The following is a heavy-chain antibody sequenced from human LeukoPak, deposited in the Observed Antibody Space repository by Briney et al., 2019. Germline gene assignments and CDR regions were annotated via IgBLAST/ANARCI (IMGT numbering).Heavy chain of an antibody. CDR1: GFTFSSYA. Sequence: GGSLRLSCAASGFTFSSYAMHWVRQAPGKGLEWVAVISYDGSNKYYADSVKGRFTISRDNSKNTLYLQMNSLRAEDTAVYYCAGEDYGDYVRRFDYWGQGTLVTVSS. D-gene: IGHD4-17*01. J-gene: IGHJ4*02. CDR2: ISYDGSNK. V-gene: IGHV3-30-3*01. CDR3: AGEDYGDYVRRFDY.